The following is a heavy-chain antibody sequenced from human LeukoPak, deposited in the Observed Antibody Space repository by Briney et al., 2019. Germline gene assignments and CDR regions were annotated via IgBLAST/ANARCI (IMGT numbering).Heavy chain of an antibody. CDR3: AAIAAAGGRKFDY. D-gene: IGHD6-13*01. CDR2: IKSDGSST. Sequence: GGSLGLSCAASGFTFSTYWMHWVRQAPGKGLVWVSRIKSDGSSTNYADSVKGRFTISRDNAKNTLYLQMNSLRAEDMAVYYCAAIAAAGGRKFDYWGQGTLVTVSS. J-gene: IGHJ4*02. CDR1: GFTFSTYW. V-gene: IGHV3-74*01.